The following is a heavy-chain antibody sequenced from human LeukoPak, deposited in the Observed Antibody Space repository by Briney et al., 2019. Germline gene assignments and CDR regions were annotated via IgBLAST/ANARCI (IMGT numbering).Heavy chain of an antibody. V-gene: IGHV4-39*01. CDR2: LSNSGNT. CDR1: GGSLSSRSHY. J-gene: IGHJ4*02. Sequence: SETLSLTCTVSGGSLSSRSHYWGWIRQPPGQGLEWIGSLSNSGNTYYNPSLKSRVTISVDTSKNEFSLKLSSVTAADTAVYYCVRWTAGTTEDSWGLGTLVTVSS. CDR3: VRWTAGTTEDS. D-gene: IGHD1-1*01.